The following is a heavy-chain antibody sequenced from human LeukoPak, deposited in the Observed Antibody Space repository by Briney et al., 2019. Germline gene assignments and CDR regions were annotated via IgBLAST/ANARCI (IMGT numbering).Heavy chain of an antibody. CDR1: GYTFTGYY. V-gene: IGHV1-2*02. CDR3: ARAKQSRDYYYYYMDV. CDR2: INPNSGGT. Sequence: GASVKVSCRASGYTFTGYYMHWVRQAPGQGLERMGWINPNSGGTNYAQKFQGRVTMTRDTSINTAYMELSRLRSDDTAVYYCARAKQSRDYYYYYMDVWGKGTTVTVSS. D-gene: IGHD4-11*01. J-gene: IGHJ6*03.